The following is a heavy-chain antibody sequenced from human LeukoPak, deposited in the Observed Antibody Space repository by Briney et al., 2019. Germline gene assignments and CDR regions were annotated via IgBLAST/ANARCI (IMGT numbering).Heavy chain of an antibody. CDR2: IYTSGST. Sequence: PSETLSLTCTVSGDSISNYYWSWIRQPAGKGLEWIGRIYTSGSTNYNPSLKSRVTMSVDTSKNQFSLKLSSVTAADTAVYYCARVSLVRGAPDYYFDYWGQGTLVTVSS. CDR3: ARVSLVRGAPDYYFDY. J-gene: IGHJ4*02. D-gene: IGHD3-10*01. CDR1: GDSISNYY. V-gene: IGHV4-4*07.